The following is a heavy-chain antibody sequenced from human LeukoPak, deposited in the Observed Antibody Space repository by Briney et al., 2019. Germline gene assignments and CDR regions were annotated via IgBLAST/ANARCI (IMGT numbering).Heavy chain of an antibody. CDR3: AKENVLRYFDWTTEISQTYFDY. Sequence: GGSLRLSCAASGFTFSSYSMNWVRQAPGKGLEWVSSISSSSSYIYYADSVKGRFTISRDNSKNTLYLQMNSLRAEDTAVYYCAKENVLRYFDWTTEISQTYFDYWGQGTLVTVSS. J-gene: IGHJ4*02. CDR2: ISSSSSYI. V-gene: IGHV3-21*04. D-gene: IGHD3-9*01. CDR1: GFTFSSYS.